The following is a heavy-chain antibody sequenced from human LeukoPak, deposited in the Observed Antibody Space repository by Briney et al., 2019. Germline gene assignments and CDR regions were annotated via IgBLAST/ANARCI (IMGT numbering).Heavy chain of an antibody. CDR3: ASRIVVGVGARGAFDI. CDR1: GFTFSSYE. Sequence: GGSLRLSCSASGFTFSSYEMNWVRQAPGKGLEWVSAISGSGDSTYYPDSVKGRFTISRDNSKNTLYLQMNSLRAEDTAVYYCASRIVVGVGARGAFDIWGQGTMVTVSS. V-gene: IGHV3-23*01. J-gene: IGHJ3*02. CDR2: ISGSGDST. D-gene: IGHD2-15*01.